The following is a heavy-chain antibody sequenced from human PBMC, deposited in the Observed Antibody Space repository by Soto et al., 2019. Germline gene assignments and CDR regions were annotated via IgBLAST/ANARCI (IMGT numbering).Heavy chain of an antibody. CDR3: ARRPSGDKVDY. V-gene: IGHV4-30-4*01. D-gene: IGHD1-1*01. CDR1: GGSINNVNYC. Sequence: QVQLQESGPGLVKPSQTLSLTCTVSGGSINNVNYCWSWIRQSPDKGLEWIGHIYDGGTTYNNPSSTSRVTRSVDTSTNRFSLTLSSMSAPYTALYYCARRPSGDKVDYWGEGTLVTFSA. CDR2: IYDGGTT. J-gene: IGHJ4*02.